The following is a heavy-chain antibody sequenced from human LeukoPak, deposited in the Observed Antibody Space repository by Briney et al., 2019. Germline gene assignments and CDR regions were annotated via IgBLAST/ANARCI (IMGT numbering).Heavy chain of an antibody. CDR1: GFTFSSYA. Sequence: HPGGSLRLSCAASGFTFSSYAMSWVRQAPGKGLEWVSGISGSGVSTYYADSVKGRFTISRDNSKNTLYLQMNSLRAEDTAVYFCAKGGGQSSGYYYALNYWGQGTLVSVSS. D-gene: IGHD3-22*01. V-gene: IGHV3-23*01. J-gene: IGHJ4*02. CDR2: ISGSGVST. CDR3: AKGGGQSSGYYYALNY.